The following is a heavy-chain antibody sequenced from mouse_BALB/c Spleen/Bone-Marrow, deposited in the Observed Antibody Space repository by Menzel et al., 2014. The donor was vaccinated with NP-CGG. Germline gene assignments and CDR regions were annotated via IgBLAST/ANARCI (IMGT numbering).Heavy chain of an antibody. CDR2: IFTGTDTT. V-gene: IGHV1S132*01. J-gene: IGHJ3*01. D-gene: IGHD2-4*01. CDR3: ARNYDYDEGAWFTY. CDR1: GYTFTNYW. Sequence: QVQLQQSGAEVVNPGASVKLSCRPSGYTFTNYWIQWVKQRPGQGLGWIGEIFTGTDTTYYNEKFKDKATLTIDTSSSTAYMQLSNLTSEDSAVYFCARNYDYDEGAWFTYWGQGTLVTVSA.